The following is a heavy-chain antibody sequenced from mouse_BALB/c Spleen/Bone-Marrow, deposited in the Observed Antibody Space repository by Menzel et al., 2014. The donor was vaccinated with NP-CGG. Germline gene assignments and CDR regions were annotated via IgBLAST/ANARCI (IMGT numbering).Heavy chain of an antibody. CDR2: ISYSSST. CDR1: GDSITSGY. V-gene: IGHV3-8*02. CDR3: ARSGSSGYHYYAMDY. J-gene: IGHJ4*01. D-gene: IGHD3-1*01. Sequence: EVQLQQSGPSLVKPSQTLSLTCSVTGDSITSGYWNWIRKFPGNKLEYMGFISYSSSTYYNPSLKSRISITRDTSKNLYCLQLKPGTSEDSATYYCARSGSSGYHYYAMDYWGQGTSVTVSS.